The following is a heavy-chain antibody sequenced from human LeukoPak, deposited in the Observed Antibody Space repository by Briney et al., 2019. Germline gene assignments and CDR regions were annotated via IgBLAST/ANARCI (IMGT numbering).Heavy chain of an antibody. Sequence: SETLSLTCTVSGGSISSGGYYWSWIRQPPGEGLEWIGYIYHSGSTYYNPSLKSRVTVSVDTSKNHFSLNLNSVTAADTAVYYCARAPGHSSILFDYWGQGTLVTVSS. D-gene: IGHD6-13*01. CDR3: ARAPGHSSILFDY. J-gene: IGHJ4*02. V-gene: IGHV4-30-2*01. CDR1: GGSISSGGYY. CDR2: IYHSGST.